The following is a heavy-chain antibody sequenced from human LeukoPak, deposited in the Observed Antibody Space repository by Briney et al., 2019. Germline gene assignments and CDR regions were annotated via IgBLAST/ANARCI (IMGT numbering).Heavy chain of an antibody. CDR1: GFTFSSYG. Sequence: GGSLRLSCAASGFTFSSYGMSWVRQAPGKGLEWVSAISGSGGNTYYADSVKGRFTISRDNFKDTLYLQMNSLRAEDTAVYYCAKAPPRGWLGRGWDYWGQGTLVTVSS. D-gene: IGHD6-19*01. J-gene: IGHJ4*02. V-gene: IGHV3-23*01. CDR3: AKAPPRGWLGRGWDY. CDR2: ISGSGGNT.